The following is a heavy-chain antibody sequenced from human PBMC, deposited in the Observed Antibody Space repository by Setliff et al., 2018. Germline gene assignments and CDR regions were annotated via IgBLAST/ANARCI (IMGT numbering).Heavy chain of an antibody. J-gene: IGHJ6*03. D-gene: IGHD1-1*01. CDR3: ARANKKLDYYYYYYMDV. CDR2: IYTSGST. CDR1: GGSISSGSYY. Sequence: SETLSLTCTVSGGSISSGSYYWSWIRQPAGKGLEWIGRIYTSGSTNYNPSLKSRVTISVDTSKNQFSLKLSSVTAADTAVYYCARANKKLDYYYYYYMDVWGKGTTVTVSS. V-gene: IGHV4-61*02.